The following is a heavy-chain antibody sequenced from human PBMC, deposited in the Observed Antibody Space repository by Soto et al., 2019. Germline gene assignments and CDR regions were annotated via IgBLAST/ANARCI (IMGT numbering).Heavy chain of an antibody. D-gene: IGHD3-10*01. CDR2: IYHNGNT. V-gene: IGHV4-59*01. J-gene: IGHJ4*02. CDR1: GASISSYY. Sequence: PSETLSLTCTVSGASISSYYWSWIRQPPGEGLEWIAYIYHNGNTNYSPSLMNRVTISLDTSRNQFSLSLSSVTAADTAVYYCATEKSGSPGDSCGQGVMVTVSS. CDR3: ATEKSGSPGDS.